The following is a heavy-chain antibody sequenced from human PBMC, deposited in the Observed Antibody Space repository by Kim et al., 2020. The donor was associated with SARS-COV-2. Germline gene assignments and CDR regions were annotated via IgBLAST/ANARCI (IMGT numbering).Heavy chain of an antibody. CDR3: GRDKQVPRYGSGTYYYAGTDV. Sequence: ASVKVSCKASEYTFSNYYIHWVRQVPGQGLEWMGIINPSNGDTTYARNFQGRVTVTSDTSTSTVYMELRTLRFEDTAVYFCGRDKQVPRYGSGTYYYAGTDVWGQGTTVTVAS. CDR2: INPSNGDT. J-gene: IGHJ6*02. V-gene: IGHV1-46*01. D-gene: IGHD3-10*01. CDR1: EYTFSNYY.